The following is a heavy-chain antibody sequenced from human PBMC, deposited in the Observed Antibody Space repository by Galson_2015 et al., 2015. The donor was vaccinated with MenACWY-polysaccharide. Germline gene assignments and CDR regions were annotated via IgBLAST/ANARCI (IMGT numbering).Heavy chain of an antibody. CDR3: AREGSRIVFHAFDT. V-gene: IGHV3-33*01. Sequence: LSCAASGIRFRGSGMHWVRQAPGKGLEWVAVIQYDAVYKQYLDSVKGRFSVSRDNSKSTLYLEMNNLRAEDTALYYCAREGSRIVFHAFDTWGQGTMVIVSS. D-gene: IGHD3-10*02. CDR2: IQYDAVYK. CDR1: GIRFRGSG. J-gene: IGHJ3*02.